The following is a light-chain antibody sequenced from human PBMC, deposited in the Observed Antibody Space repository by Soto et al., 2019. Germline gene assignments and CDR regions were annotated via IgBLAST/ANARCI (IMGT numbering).Light chain of an antibody. Sequence: ETVVTQSPATLSVSPGEGATLSCRASQSVSSNLAWYQQRPGQTPRLLVYGASIRATGMSARFSGSGSGTEFTLTISSLQSEDFALYYCQQYNEWPHTFGGGTKVEIK. CDR3: QQYNEWPHT. CDR2: GAS. CDR1: QSVSSN. J-gene: IGKJ4*01. V-gene: IGKV3-15*01.